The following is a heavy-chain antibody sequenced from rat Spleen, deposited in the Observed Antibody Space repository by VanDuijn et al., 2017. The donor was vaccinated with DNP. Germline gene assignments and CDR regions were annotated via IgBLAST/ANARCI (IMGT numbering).Heavy chain of an antibody. CDR1: GFTFSDYY. D-gene: IGHD1-11*01. J-gene: IGHJ4*01. CDR3: TTFEGRNA. V-gene: IGHV5-22*01. CDR2: ISYEGSST. Sequence: EVQLVESGGGLVQPGRSLKLSCAASGFTFSDYYMAWVRQAPKKGLEWVASISYEGSSTYYGDSVKGRFTISRDNAKSTLYLQMNSLRSEDTATYYCTTFEGRNAWGQGTSVTVSS.